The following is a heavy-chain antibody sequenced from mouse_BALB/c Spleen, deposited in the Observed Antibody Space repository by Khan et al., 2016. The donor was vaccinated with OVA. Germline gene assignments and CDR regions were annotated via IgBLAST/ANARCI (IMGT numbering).Heavy chain of an antibody. V-gene: IGHV3-2*02. CDR2: INYSGNT. Sequence: EVQLQESGPGLVKPSQSLSLTCTVTGYSITSEYAWNWIRQFPGNKLEWMGYINYSGNTRFNPSLKSRTSITRDTSKNQFFLQLNSVTTEDTATYYCERTDYYDYDPFPYWGQGTLVTVSA. CDR1: GYSITSEYA. CDR3: ERTDYYDYDPFPY. D-gene: IGHD2-4*01. J-gene: IGHJ3*01.